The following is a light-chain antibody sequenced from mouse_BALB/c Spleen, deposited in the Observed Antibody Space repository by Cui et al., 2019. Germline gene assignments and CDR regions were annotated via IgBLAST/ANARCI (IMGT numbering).Light chain of an antibody. V-gene: IGKV4-68*01. J-gene: IGKJ5*01. CDR3: QQWSSNPPT. CDR2: LTS. Sequence: QIVLTQSPALMSASPGDTVTMTCSASSSVSYMYWYQQKPRSSPKPWIYLTSNLASGVPARFSGSGSGTSYSLTISSMEAEDAATYYCQQWSSNPPTFGAGTKLELK. CDR1: SSVSY.